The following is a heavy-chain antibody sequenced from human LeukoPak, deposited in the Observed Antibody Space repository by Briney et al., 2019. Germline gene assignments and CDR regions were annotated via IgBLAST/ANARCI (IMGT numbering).Heavy chain of an antibody. D-gene: IGHD3-22*01. CDR2: ISWNSGSI. CDR1: GFTFDDYA. J-gene: IGHJ1*01. Sequence: GGSLRLSCAASGFTFDDYAMHWVRQAPGKGLEWVSGISWNSGSIGYADSVKGRFTISRDNAKNSLYPQMNSLRAEDTALYYCATGYYYDSSGYYYVRAEYFQHWGQGTLVTVSS. V-gene: IGHV3-9*01. CDR3: ATGYYYDSSGYYYVRAEYFQH.